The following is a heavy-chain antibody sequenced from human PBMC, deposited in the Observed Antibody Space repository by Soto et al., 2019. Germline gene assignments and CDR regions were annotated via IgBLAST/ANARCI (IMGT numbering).Heavy chain of an antibody. CDR1: GDTFIGYY. V-gene: IGHV1-2*04. J-gene: IGHJ4*02. CDR2: INPNSGDP. Sequence: QVQLVQSGAEVKKPGASVKVSCKTSGDTFIGYYMHWVRQAPGQGLEWMGWINPNSGDPKYAQKFQGWVTMNRDTSVSTAYMELSRLKSDDTAVYYCAREGGYCSGGSCFDYWGQGTLVTVSS. D-gene: IGHD2-15*01. CDR3: AREGGYCSGGSCFDY.